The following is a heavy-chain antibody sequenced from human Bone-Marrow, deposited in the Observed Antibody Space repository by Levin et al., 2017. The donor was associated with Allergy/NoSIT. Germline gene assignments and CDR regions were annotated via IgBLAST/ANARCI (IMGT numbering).Heavy chain of an antibody. CDR2: ISSSSSYI. CDR3: ARDYVGSSGWYGRGDAFDI. CDR1: GFTFSSYS. V-gene: IGHV3-21*01. D-gene: IGHD6-19*01. Sequence: GGSLRLSCAASGFTFSSYSMNWVRQAPGKGLEWVSSISSSSSYIYYADSVKGRFTISRDNAKSSLYLQMNSLRAEDTAVYYCARDYVGSSGWYGRGDAFDIWGQGTMVTVSS. J-gene: IGHJ3*02.